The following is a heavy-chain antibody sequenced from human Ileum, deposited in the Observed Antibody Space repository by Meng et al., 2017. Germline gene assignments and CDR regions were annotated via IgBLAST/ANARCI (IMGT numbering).Heavy chain of an antibody. CDR2: VNGGNGDT. CDR3: AKRNKAVVIPPSNVLEEGHGFES. CDR1: GSTFSTSA. J-gene: IGHJ5*01. D-gene: IGHD2-2*01. V-gene: IGHV1-3*01. Sequence: ASVKVSCKTSGSTFSTSAIHWVRQAPGQRLEWMGWVNGGNGDTKHSQKFRDRLTITRDSSARTAYMELTSLRSEDTAIYYCAKRNKAVVIPPSNVLEEGHGFESWGQGTLVTVSS.